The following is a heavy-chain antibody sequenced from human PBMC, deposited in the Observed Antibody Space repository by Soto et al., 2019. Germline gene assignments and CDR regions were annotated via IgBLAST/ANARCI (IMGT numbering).Heavy chain of an antibody. CDR1: GGSISSSSYY. J-gene: IGHJ4*02. CDR3: ARLPLRGRPDY. CDR2: IYYSGST. Sequence: QLQLQESGPGLVKPSETLSLTCTGSGGSISSSSYYWGWIRQPPGKGLEWIGSIYYSGSTYYNPSLKSRVTISVDTSKNQFSLKLSSVTAADTAVYYCARLPLRGRPDYWGQGTLVTVSS. D-gene: IGHD1-26*01. V-gene: IGHV4-39*01.